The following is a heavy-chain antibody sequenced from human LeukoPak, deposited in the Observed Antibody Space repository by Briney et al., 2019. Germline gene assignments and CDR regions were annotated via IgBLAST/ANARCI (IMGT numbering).Heavy chain of an antibody. CDR1: GFTFSSYS. CDR2: ISSSSSYM. Sequence: GGSLRLSCAASGFTFSSYSMNWVRQAPGKGLEWVSSISSSSSYMYYADSVKGRFTISRDNAKNSLYLQMNSLRAEDTAVYYCARDRSSAWWFDPWGQGTLVTVSS. D-gene: IGHD6-6*01. J-gene: IGHJ5*02. CDR3: ARDRSSAWWFDP. V-gene: IGHV3-21*01.